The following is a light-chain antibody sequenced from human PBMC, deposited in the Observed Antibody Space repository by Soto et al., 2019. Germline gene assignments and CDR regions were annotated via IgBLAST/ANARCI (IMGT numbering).Light chain of an antibody. CDR2: DVS. V-gene: IGLV2-11*01. Sequence: QSALTQPRSVSGSPGQSVTISCTGTSSDVGGYNSVSWYQQHPGKVPKLMIYDVSKRPSGVPDRFSCSKSGNTASLTISGLQAEDEADYYCCSYAGSYTLVFGGGTKLTVL. CDR1: SSDVGGYNS. J-gene: IGLJ2*01. CDR3: CSYAGSYTLV.